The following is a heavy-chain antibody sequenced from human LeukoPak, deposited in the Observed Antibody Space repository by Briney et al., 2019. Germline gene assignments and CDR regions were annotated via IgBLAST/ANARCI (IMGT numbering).Heavy chain of an antibody. J-gene: IGHJ3*02. CDR2: INHSGST. CDR1: GDSITSAGYY. Sequence: PSETLSLTCSVSGDSITSAGYYWGWIRQPPGKGLEWIGEINHSGSTNYNPSLKSRVTISVDTSKNQFSLKLSSVTAADTAVYYCARVVSSGCCAFDIWGQGTMVTVSS. D-gene: IGHD6-19*01. CDR3: ARVVSSGCCAFDI. V-gene: IGHV4-39*07.